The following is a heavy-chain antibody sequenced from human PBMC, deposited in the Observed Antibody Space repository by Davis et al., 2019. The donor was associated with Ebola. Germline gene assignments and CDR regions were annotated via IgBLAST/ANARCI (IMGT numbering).Heavy chain of an antibody. J-gene: IGHJ4*02. CDR3: ARDSGSYFDAFDY. D-gene: IGHD1-26*01. Sequence: GSLRLSCTVSGGSISSYYWSWIRQPPGKGLEWIGYIYYSGSTNYNPSLKSRVTISVDTSKNQFSLKLSAVTAADTAVYYCARDSGSYFDAFDYWGQGTLVTVSS. CDR2: IYYSGST. V-gene: IGHV4-59*01. CDR1: GGSISSYY.